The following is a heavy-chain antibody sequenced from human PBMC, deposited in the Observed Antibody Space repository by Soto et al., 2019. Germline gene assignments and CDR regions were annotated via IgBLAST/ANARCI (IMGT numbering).Heavy chain of an antibody. Sequence: PSETLSLTCAVYGGSFSDYYWSWIRQPPGKGLEWIGEINHSASTNYNPSLKSRVTISVDLSKNQFSLELSSVTAADTAVYFCARGTVPAANIYYYRMDVWGKGTTVTVSS. V-gene: IGHV4-34*01. CDR3: ARGTVPAANIYYYRMDV. CDR2: INHSAST. CDR1: GGSFSDYY. J-gene: IGHJ6*04. D-gene: IGHD2-2*01.